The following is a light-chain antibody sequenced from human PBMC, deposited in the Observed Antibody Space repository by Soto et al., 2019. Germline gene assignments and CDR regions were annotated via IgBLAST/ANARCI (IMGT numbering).Light chain of an antibody. CDR3: QQRSNWPPLT. CDR1: QSVSSY. CDR2: DAS. Sequence: EIVLTQSPATLSLSPGERATLSCRASQSVSSYLAWYQQKPGQAPRLLIYDASNRATGIPARFSGSGCGTDFTLTISSLEPEDFAAYYCQQRSNWPPLTFGGGTKVEIK. J-gene: IGKJ4*01. V-gene: IGKV3-11*01.